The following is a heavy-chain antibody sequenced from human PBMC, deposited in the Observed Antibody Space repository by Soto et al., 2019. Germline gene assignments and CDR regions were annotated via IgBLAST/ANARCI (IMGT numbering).Heavy chain of an antibody. D-gene: IGHD1-7*01. CDR2: ISSSSSYI. J-gene: IGHJ6*03. Sequence: EVQLVESGGGLVKPGGSLRLSCAASGFTFSSYSMNWVRQAPGKGLEWVSSISSSSSYIYYADSVKGRFTISRDNAKNSLYLQMNSLRAEDTAVYYCVRDQLELRYYYYMDVWGKGTTVTVSS. V-gene: IGHV3-21*01. CDR3: VRDQLELRYYYYMDV. CDR1: GFTFSSYS.